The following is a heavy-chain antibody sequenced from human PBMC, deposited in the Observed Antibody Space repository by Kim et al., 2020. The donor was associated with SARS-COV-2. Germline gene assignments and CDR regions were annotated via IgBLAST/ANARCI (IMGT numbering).Heavy chain of an antibody. Sequence: KYGQKVKGRVIMTTDTSTNTAYMELWSLRSDDTAMYYCARGAYGDVSFDYWGQGTLVTFSS. CDR3: ARGAYGDVSFDY. D-gene: IGHD4-17*01. J-gene: IGHJ4*02. V-gene: IGHV1-18*01.